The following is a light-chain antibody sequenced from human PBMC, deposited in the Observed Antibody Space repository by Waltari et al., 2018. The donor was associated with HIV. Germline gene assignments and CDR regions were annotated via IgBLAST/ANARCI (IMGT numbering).Light chain of an antibody. V-gene: IGLV3-1*01. J-gene: IGLJ2*01. CDR1: KLGDKY. CDR3: QAWDSSILVV. Sequence: SYELTQPPSVSVSPGQTASITCPGDKLGDKYACWYQQKPGQSPVLVIYQDSRRPSGIPERFSGSNSGNTATLTISGTQAMDEADYYCQAWDSSILVVFGGGTKLTVL. CDR2: QDS.